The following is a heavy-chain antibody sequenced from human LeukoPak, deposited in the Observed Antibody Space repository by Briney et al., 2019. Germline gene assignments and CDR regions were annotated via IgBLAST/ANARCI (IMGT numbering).Heavy chain of an antibody. V-gene: IGHV4-4*07. CDR1: GGSISSYY. D-gene: IGHD3-22*01. CDR3: AGGHHYYDSSGYYYEDYYYYGMDV. CDR2: IYTSGST. Sequence: SESLSLTCTVAGGSISSYYWSWIRHPARNGLGWIGRIYTSGSTNYNPSLKSRVTMSVDTSKNQFSLKLRSVTAADTAVYYCAGGHHYYDSSGYYYEDYYYYGMDVWGQGTTVTVSS. J-gene: IGHJ6*02.